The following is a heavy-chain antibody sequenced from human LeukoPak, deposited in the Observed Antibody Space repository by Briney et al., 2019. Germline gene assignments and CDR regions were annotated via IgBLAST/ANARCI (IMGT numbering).Heavy chain of an antibody. J-gene: IGHJ4*02. CDR1: GFTLRGYG. Sequence: GGSLRLSCAASGFTLRGYGMHWVRQAPGRGLEWVAFIRSDGSDKSYADSVKGRFTISRDNSENKLYLQINSLRVEDTAVYYCVKDTPTTGYHLDSWGQGTLVTVSS. CDR3: VKDTPTTGYHLDS. V-gene: IGHV3-30*02. D-gene: IGHD1-1*01. CDR2: IRSDGSDK.